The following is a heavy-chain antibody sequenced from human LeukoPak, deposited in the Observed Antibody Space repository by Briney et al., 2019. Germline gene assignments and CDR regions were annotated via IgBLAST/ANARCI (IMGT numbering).Heavy chain of an antibody. Sequence: ASVKVSCKASGGTFSSYAISWVRQAPGQGLEWMGRIIPILGIANYAQKFQGRVTITADKSTSTAYMELSSLRSEDTAVYYCASVDTAMVSYYYYYGMDVWGQGTTVTVSS. CDR2: IIPILGIA. D-gene: IGHD5-18*01. CDR3: ASVDTAMVSYYYYYGMDV. V-gene: IGHV1-69*04. CDR1: GGTFSSYA. J-gene: IGHJ6*02.